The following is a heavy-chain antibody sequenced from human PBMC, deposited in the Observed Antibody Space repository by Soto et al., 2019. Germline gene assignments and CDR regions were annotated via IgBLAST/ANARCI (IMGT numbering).Heavy chain of an antibody. D-gene: IGHD6-13*01. V-gene: IGHV4-59*01. J-gene: IGHJ4*02. Sequence: SETLSLTCTVSGGSISSYYWSWIRQPPGKGLAWIGYIYYSGSTNYNPSLKSRVTISVDTSKNQFSLKLSSVTAADTAVYYCARAVFGSSWYYFDYWGQGTLVTVSS. CDR2: IYYSGST. CDR3: ARAVFGSSWYYFDY. CDR1: GGSISSYY.